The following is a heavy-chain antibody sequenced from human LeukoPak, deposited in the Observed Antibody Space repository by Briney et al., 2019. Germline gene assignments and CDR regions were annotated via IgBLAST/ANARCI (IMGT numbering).Heavy chain of an antibody. CDR1: GGSISSSNYY. CDR2: INHSGST. J-gene: IGHJ6*03. Sequence: SETLSLTCTVSGGSISSSNYYWGWIRQPPGKGLEWIGEINHSGSTNYNPSLKSRVTISVDTSKNQFSLKLSSVTAADTAVYYCARGRQRIAAAVYYYYYYMDVWGKGTTVTVSS. V-gene: IGHV4-39*07. CDR3: ARGRQRIAAAVYYYYYYMDV. D-gene: IGHD6-13*01.